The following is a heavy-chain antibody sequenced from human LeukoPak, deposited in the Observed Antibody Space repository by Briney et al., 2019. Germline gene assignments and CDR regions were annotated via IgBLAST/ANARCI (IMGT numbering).Heavy chain of an antibody. J-gene: IGHJ4*02. Sequence: SETLSLTCAVYGESFSGYYWSWIRQPPGKGLEWIGEINHSGSTNYNPSLKSRVTISVDTSRNQFSLKLSSVTAADTAVYYCARLPDYYSRHGAPGWGQGTLVTVSS. CDR3: ARLPDYYSRHGAPG. CDR1: GESFSGYY. CDR2: INHSGST. V-gene: IGHV4-34*01. D-gene: IGHD3-10*01.